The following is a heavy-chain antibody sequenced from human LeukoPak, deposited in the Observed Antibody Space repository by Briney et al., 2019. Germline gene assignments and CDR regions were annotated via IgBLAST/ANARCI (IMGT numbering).Heavy chain of an antibody. D-gene: IGHD3-22*01. CDR1: GFTFSSYA. V-gene: IGHV3-30*03. J-gene: IGHJ3*02. CDR3: ARDAVQVWLYVGTYDI. CDR2: ISYDGINK. Sequence: GGSLRLSCAASGFTFSSYAMSWVRQAPGKGLEWVAVISYDGINKNSADSVKGRFTISRDNSKNTVSLQMDSLRTEDTAVYYCARDAVQVWLYVGTYDIWGQGTMVTVSS.